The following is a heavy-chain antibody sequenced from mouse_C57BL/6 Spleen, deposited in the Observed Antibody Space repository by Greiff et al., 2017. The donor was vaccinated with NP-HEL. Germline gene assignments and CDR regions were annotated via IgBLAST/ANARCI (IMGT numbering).Heavy chain of an antibody. V-gene: IGHV5-17*01. Sequence: VQLKESGGGLVKPGGSLKLSCAASGFTFSDYGMHWVRQAPEKGLEWVAYISSGSSTIYYADTVKGRFTISRDNAKNTLFLQMTSLRSEDTAMYYCARPGYGNYRYFDVWGTGTTVTVSS. D-gene: IGHD2-10*02. J-gene: IGHJ1*03. CDR2: ISSGSSTI. CDR3: ARPGYGNYRYFDV. CDR1: GFTFSDYG.